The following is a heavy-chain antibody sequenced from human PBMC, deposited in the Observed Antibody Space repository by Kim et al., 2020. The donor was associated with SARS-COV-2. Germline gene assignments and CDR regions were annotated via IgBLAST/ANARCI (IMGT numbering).Heavy chain of an antibody. V-gene: IGHV1-18*01. J-gene: IGHJ4*02. Sequence: NYAQKLQGRVTMTTDTSTSTAYMELRSLRSDDTAVYYCARSIAADYYFDYWGQGTLVTVSS. D-gene: IGHD6-6*01. CDR3: ARSIAADYYFDY.